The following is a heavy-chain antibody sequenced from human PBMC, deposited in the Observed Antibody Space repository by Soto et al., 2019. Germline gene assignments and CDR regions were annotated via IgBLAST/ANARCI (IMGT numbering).Heavy chain of an antibody. Sequence: SETLSLTCAVYGGSFSCYYWSWIRQPPRKGLEWIGEIAHSGSTNYNPSLKSRVTISLDTSRNQFSLKLTSVTAADTAVYYCASYNGWHYRTYFDYWGQGTLVTVSS. J-gene: IGHJ4*02. V-gene: IGHV4-34*01. CDR2: IAHSGST. CDR1: GGSFSCYY. CDR3: ASYNGWHYRTYFDY. D-gene: IGHD1-7*01.